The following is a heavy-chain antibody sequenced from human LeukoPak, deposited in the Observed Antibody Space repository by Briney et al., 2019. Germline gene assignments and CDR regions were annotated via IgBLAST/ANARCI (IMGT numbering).Heavy chain of an antibody. CDR3: ARHVSVSGSQGHFDL. Sequence: SETLSLTCTVSGGSISSYHWSWIRQPPGKGLEWIGYIYYSGRTNYSPSLKSRVTISVDTSKNSFSLKLSSVTAADTAVYYCARHVSVSGSQGHFDLWGRGTLVTVSS. J-gene: IGHJ2*01. V-gene: IGHV4-59*08. CDR1: GGSISSYH. D-gene: IGHD3-3*01. CDR2: IYYSGRT.